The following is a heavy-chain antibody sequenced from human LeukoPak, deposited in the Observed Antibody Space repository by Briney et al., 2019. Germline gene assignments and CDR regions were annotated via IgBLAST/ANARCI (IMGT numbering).Heavy chain of an antibody. J-gene: IGHJ2*01. V-gene: IGHV3-23*01. Sequence: GGSLRLSCAASGFTFSSYAMSWVREAPGEGLEWVSAISGSGGSTYYADSVKGRFTISRDNSKNTLYLQMNSLRAEDTAVYYCASGDYLYWYFDLWGRGTLVTVSS. CDR2: ISGSGGST. D-gene: IGHD4-17*01. CDR1: GFTFSSYA. CDR3: ASGDYLYWYFDL.